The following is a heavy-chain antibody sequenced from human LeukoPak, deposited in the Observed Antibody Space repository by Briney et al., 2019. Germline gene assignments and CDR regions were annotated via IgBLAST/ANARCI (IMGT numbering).Heavy chain of an antibody. Sequence: GGSLRLSCAASGFTFSNAWMSWVRQAPGKGLEWVSSISRGGSPIYYADSVKGRFTTSRDNAKKSLFLQMNSLRAEDTAVYFCTRVSWRGEIYWGQGTLVSVSS. CDR2: ISRGGSPI. CDR1: GFTFSNAW. D-gene: IGHD3-3*01. CDR3: TRVSWRGEIY. V-gene: IGHV3-11*04. J-gene: IGHJ4*02.